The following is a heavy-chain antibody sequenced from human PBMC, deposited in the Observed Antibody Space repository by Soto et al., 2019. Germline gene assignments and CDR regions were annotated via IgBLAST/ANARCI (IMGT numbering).Heavy chain of an antibody. V-gene: IGHV3-73*01. Sequence: AWSLRLSCAASGFTFSGSAMHWVRQASGKGLEWVGRIRSKAKNYATVYAASVKGRFTISRDDSKNTAYLQMNSLKTEDTAVYYCTRLGIAAAGTDYWGQGTLVTVSS. J-gene: IGHJ4*02. CDR2: IRSKAKNYAT. CDR3: TRLGIAAAGTDY. CDR1: GFTFSGSA. D-gene: IGHD6-13*01.